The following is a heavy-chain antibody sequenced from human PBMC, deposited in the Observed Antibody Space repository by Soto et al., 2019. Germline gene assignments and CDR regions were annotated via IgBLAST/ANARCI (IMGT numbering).Heavy chain of an antibody. V-gene: IGHV3-74*01. Sequence: PGGSLRLSCAASGFTFINYWVHCLRQAPGKGLMWVSRINSDGTTINYADSVEGRFTISRDNAKNTLFLQMNSLRVEDTAVYYCARAGWYRFDYWGQGTLVTVSS. CDR3: ARAGWYRFDY. J-gene: IGHJ4*02. D-gene: IGHD6-19*01. CDR1: GFTFINYW. CDR2: INSDGTTI.